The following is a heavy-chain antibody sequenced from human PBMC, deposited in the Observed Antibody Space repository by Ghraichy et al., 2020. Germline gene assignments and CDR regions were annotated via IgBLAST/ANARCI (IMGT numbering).Heavy chain of an antibody. CDR2: FDPEDGET. CDR1: GYSLTELF. V-gene: IGHV1-24*01. Sequence: ASVKVSCKVSGYSLTELFMHWVRQAPGKGLEWMGGFDPEDGETIYAQKFQGRVTMTEDTYTDTAYMELRSLRSEDTAVYYCATVPSPTAMVLAGFDYWGQGTLVTVSS. CDR3: ATVPSPTAMVLAGFDY. J-gene: IGHJ4*02. D-gene: IGHD5-18*01.